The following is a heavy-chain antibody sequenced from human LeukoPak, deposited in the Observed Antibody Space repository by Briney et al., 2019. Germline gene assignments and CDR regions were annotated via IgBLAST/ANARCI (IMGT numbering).Heavy chain of an antibody. CDR2: INPNSGGT. V-gene: IGHV1-2*02. CDR1: GYTFTGYY. Sequence: ASVKVSCKASGYTFTGYYMHWVRQAPGQGLEWMGWINPNSGGTNYAQKFQGRVTMTRDTSISTAYMELSRLRSDDTAVYYCARGVNLWESINYFDYWGQGTLVTVSS. CDR3: ARGVNLWESINYFDY. D-gene: IGHD1-26*01. J-gene: IGHJ4*02.